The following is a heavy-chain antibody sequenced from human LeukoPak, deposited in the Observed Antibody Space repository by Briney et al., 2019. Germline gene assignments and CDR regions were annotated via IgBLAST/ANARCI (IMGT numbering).Heavy chain of an antibody. CDR2: IDPSDSYT. Sequence: GESLRISCKGSGYSFTSHCISWVRQMPGKGLEWMGRIDPSDSYTNYSPSFQGHVTISADKSINTAYLQWSSLKASDTAMYYCARLPDLAVAPSDYWGQGALVTVSS. D-gene: IGHD6-19*01. CDR1: GYSFTSHC. J-gene: IGHJ4*02. V-gene: IGHV5-10-1*01. CDR3: ARLPDLAVAPSDY.